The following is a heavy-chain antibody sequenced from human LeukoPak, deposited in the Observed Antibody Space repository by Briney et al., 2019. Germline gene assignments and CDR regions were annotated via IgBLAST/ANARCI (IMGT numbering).Heavy chain of an antibody. D-gene: IGHD2-2*03. CDR2: MNPNSGNS. V-gene: IGHV1-8*02. CDR1: GYTFTSYG. Sequence: GASVKVSCKASGYTFTSYGISWVRQAPGQGLEWMGWMNPNSGNSGYAQKFQGSVTMTRNTSISTAYMELSSLRSEDTAVYYCARVVGYCSSTSCYNYYYGMDVWGQGTTVTVSS. CDR3: ARVVGYCSSTSCYNYYYGMDV. J-gene: IGHJ6*02.